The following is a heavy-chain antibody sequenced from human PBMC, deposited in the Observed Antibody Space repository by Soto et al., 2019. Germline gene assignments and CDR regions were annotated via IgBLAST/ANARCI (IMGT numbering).Heavy chain of an antibody. J-gene: IGHJ4*02. Sequence: SETLSLTCTVSGGSISSGGYYWSWIRQHPGKGLEWIGYIYYSGSTYYNPSLKSRVTISVDTSKNQFSLKLSSVTAADTAVYYCARERRVPAAMKYFDYWGQGTLVTVSS. D-gene: IGHD2-2*01. CDR2: IYYSGST. V-gene: IGHV4-31*03. CDR1: GGSISSGGYY. CDR3: ARERRVPAAMKYFDY.